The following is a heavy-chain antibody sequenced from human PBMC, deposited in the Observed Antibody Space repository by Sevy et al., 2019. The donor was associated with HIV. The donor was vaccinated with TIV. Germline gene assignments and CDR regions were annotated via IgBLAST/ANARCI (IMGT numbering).Heavy chain of an antibody. Sequence: ASVKVSCKASGYTFTSYGISWVRQAPGQGLEWMGWISAYNGNTNYAQKLQGRVTMTTDTSTSTAYMELGSLRSDDTAVYYCARGVYSSGWYGPYYYGMDVWGQGTTVTVSS. J-gene: IGHJ6*02. CDR1: GYTFTSYG. CDR2: ISAYNGNT. CDR3: ARGVYSSGWYGPYYYGMDV. D-gene: IGHD6-19*01. V-gene: IGHV1-18*01.